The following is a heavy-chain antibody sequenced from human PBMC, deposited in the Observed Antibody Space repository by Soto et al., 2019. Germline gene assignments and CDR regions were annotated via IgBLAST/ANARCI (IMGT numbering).Heavy chain of an antibody. Sequence: QPGGSLRLSCAASGFTFSSYAMHWVRQAPGKGLVWVARINGDATRTNYADSVKGRFTISRDNSKNTLYLQMNSLRAEDTAVYYCAKGPLGLSSPLGMDVWGQGTTVTV. CDR1: GFTFSSYA. J-gene: IGHJ6*02. CDR3: AKGPLGLSSPLGMDV. V-gene: IGHV3-23*01. CDR2: INGDATRT. D-gene: IGHD6-6*01.